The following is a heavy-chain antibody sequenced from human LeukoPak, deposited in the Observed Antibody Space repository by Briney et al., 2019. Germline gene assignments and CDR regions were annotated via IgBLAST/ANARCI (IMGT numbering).Heavy chain of an antibody. CDR2: IYYSGST. V-gene: IGHV4-38-2*02. CDR1: GYSISSGYY. CDR3: ARVRSIDFWSGYSDY. J-gene: IGHJ4*02. D-gene: IGHD3-3*01. Sequence: SETLSLTCTVSGYSISSGYYWGWIRQPPGKGLEWIGSIYYSGSTYYNPSLKSRVTISVDTSKNQFSLKLSSVTAADTAVYYCARVRSIDFWSGYSDYWGQGTLVTVSS.